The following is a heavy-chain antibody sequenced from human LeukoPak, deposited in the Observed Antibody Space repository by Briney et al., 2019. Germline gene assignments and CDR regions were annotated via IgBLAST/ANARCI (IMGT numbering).Heavy chain of an antibody. CDR3: ARDGYDILTGYYKGYYYYYMHV. CDR2: IYTSGST. D-gene: IGHD3-9*01. J-gene: IGHJ6*03. Sequence: PSETLSLTCTVSGGSISSYYWSWIRQPAGKGLEWIGRIYTSGSTNYNPSLRSRVTMSVDTSKNQFSLKLSSVTAADTAVYYCARDGYDILTGYYKGYYYYYMHVWGKGTTVTISS. CDR1: GGSISSYY. V-gene: IGHV4-4*07.